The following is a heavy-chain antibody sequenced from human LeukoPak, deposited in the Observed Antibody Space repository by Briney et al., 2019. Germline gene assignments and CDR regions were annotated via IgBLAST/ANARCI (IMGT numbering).Heavy chain of an antibody. Sequence: GGSLRLSCAASGFTFSSYWMHWVRQAPGKGLVWVSRINSDGSSTSYADSVKGRFTISRDNAKNTLYLQMNSLRAEDTAVYYCARDPGITIFGVVNPLDYWGQGTLVTVSS. D-gene: IGHD3-3*01. CDR2: INSDGSST. J-gene: IGHJ4*02. CDR3: ARDPGITIFGVVNPLDY. CDR1: GFTFSSYW. V-gene: IGHV3-74*01.